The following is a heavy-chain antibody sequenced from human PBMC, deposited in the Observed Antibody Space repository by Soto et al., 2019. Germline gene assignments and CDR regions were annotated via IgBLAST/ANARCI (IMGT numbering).Heavy chain of an antibody. CDR3: AKVRADYYYGSAPFDY. J-gene: IGHJ4*02. Sequence: DSVKGRFTISRDNSKNTLYLQMNTLRAEDTAVYYCAKVRADYYYGSAPFDYWGQGTLVTVSS. V-gene: IGHV3-30*02. D-gene: IGHD3-10*01.